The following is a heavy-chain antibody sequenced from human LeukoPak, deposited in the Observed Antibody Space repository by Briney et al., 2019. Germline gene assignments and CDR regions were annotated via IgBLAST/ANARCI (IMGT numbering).Heavy chain of an antibody. Sequence: PGGSLRLSCAASGFTFSSYWMHWVRQAPGKGLEWVSSISSSSSYIYYADSVKGRFTISRDNAKNSLYLQMNSLRAEDTAVYYCARAGYSYALDYYYMDVWGKGTTVTVSS. D-gene: IGHD5-18*01. CDR2: ISSSSSYI. J-gene: IGHJ6*03. CDR3: ARAGYSYALDYYYMDV. CDR1: GFTFSSYW. V-gene: IGHV3-21*01.